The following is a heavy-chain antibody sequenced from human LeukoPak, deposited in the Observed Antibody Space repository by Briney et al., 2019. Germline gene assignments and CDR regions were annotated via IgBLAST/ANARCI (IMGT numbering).Heavy chain of an antibody. CDR1: NGSFTEYF. Sequence: SETLSLTCVVNNGSFTEYFWSWIRQPPGKGLEWIGEVYHSGSTNCNPSLKSRLSISADMSKKQFSLKLNSVTAADTAVYYCAREKFLGRLTRVLDTWGQGTLVTVSS. D-gene: IGHD3-3*01. V-gene: IGHV4-34*01. CDR2: VYHSGST. J-gene: IGHJ5*02. CDR3: AREKFLGRLTRVLDT.